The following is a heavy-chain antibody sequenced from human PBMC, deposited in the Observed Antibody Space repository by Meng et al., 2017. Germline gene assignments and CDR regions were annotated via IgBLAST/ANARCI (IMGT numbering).Heavy chain of an antibody. V-gene: IGHV7-4-1*02. CDR1: GYTFTSYA. D-gene: IGHD6-19*01. Sequence: QGRLVRTGCGLKEPGASVKVSCKASGYTFTSYAMNWVRQAPGQGLGWMGWINTNTGNPTYAQGFTGRFVFSLDTSVSTAYLKISSLKAEDTAVYYCARMGIAVAGTLGWEDYWGQGTLVTVAS. CDR3: ARMGIAVAGTLGWEDY. J-gene: IGHJ4*02. CDR2: INTNTGNP.